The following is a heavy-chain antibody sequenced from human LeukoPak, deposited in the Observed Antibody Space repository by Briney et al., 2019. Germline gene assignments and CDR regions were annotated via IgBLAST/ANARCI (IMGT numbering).Heavy chain of an antibody. CDR1: GYTFTSYD. J-gene: IGHJ6*03. CDR3: ARDPDYYYYMDV. V-gene: IGHV1-8*02. Sequence: ASVKVSCKASGYTFTSYDINWVRQATGQGLEWMGWMNPNSGNTGYAQKLQGRVTMTTDTSTSTAYMELRSLRSDDTAVYYCARDPDYYYYMDVWGKGTTVTVSS. CDR2: MNPNSGNT.